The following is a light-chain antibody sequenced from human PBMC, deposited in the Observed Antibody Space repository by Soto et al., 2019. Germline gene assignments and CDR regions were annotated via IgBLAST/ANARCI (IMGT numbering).Light chain of an antibody. CDR3: SSYTSSSTPYR. J-gene: IGLJ1*01. V-gene: IGLV2-14*01. CDR1: SCDVGGYNY. CDR2: DVS. Sequence: QSALTQPASVSGSPGQSITISCTGTSCDVGGYNYVSWYQQHPGKAPKLMIYDVSNRPSGVSNRFSGSKSGNTASLTISGLQAEDEADYYCSSYTSSSTPYRFGTGTKVTVL.